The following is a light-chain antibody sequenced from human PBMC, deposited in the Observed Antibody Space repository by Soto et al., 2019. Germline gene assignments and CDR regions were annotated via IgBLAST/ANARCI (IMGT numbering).Light chain of an antibody. V-gene: IGLV2-18*02. CDR1: SSDVGYYNR. Sequence: HSVLTEPPCVCVSTAQSVTISCTGTSSDVGYYNRVSWYQQPPGTAPKVMIYEVTKRPSGVPDRFSGSKSDNTASLTISGLQAEDEADYYCSSHTSSGAYVFGTGTKVTVL. CDR2: EVT. J-gene: IGLJ1*01. CDR3: SSHTSSGAYV.